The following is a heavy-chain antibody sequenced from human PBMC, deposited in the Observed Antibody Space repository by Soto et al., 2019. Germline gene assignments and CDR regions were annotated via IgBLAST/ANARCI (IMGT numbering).Heavy chain of an antibody. J-gene: IGHJ6*03. Sequence: ASVKVSCKASGYTFTNYGFTWVRQAPGQGLEWLGWISTYNGNTKCAQKVQGRLTMTTDTSTSTANMELTSLRPDDTALYYCARTTVTASYYYMDVWGKGSTVTVSS. D-gene: IGHD4-17*01. V-gene: IGHV1-18*01. CDR1: GYTFTNYG. CDR3: ARTTVTASYYYMDV. CDR2: ISTYNGNT.